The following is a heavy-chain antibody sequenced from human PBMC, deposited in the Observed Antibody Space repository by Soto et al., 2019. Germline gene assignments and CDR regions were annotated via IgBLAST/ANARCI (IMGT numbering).Heavy chain of an antibody. CDR3: VRGSLLLWFGELLAY. J-gene: IGHJ4*02. CDR2: ISYDGSNK. V-gene: IGHV3-30-3*01. Sequence: GGSLRLSCAASGFTFSSYAMHWVRQAPGKGLEWVAVISYDGSNKYYADSVKGRFTISRDNSKNTLYLQMNSLRAEDTAVYYCVRGSLLLWFGELLAYWGQGTLVTVSS. CDR1: GFTFSSYA. D-gene: IGHD3-10*01.